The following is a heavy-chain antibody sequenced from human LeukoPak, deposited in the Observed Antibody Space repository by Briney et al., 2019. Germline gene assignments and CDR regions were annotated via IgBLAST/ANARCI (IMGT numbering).Heavy chain of an antibody. CDR2: ISAYNGNT. D-gene: IGHD3-10*01. CDR3: ARDSLLWFGELLSGGFDP. CDR1: GYTFTSYG. Sequence: GASVKISCKASGYTFTSYGISWVRQAPGQGLEWMGWISAYNGNTNYAQKLQGRVTMTTDTSTSTAYMELRSLRSDDTAVYYCARDSLLWFGELLSGGFDPWGQGTLVTVSS. J-gene: IGHJ5*02. V-gene: IGHV1-18*01.